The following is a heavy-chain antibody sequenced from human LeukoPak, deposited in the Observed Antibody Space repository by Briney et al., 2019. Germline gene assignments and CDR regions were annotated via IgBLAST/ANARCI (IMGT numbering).Heavy chain of an antibody. CDR1: GGSIRSNY. D-gene: IGHD6-13*01. J-gene: IGHJ3*02. CDR2: IYYSGST. CDR3: ARNKGSSLHAFDI. Sequence: PSETLSLTCTVSGGSIRSNYWSWIRQPPGKGLEWIGYIYYSGSTNYSPSLKSRVTISEDTSKNQFSLKLSSVTAADTAVYYCARNKGSSLHAFDIWGQGTMVTVSS. V-gene: IGHV4-59*12.